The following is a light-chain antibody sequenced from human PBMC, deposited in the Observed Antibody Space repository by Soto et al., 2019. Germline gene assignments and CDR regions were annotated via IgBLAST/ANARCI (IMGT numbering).Light chain of an antibody. Sequence: DIQMTQSPSSLSASVGDRISITCRASQGIRNSVAWYQQKPGKVLKLLIYGASALQSGVPSRFSGSAPGTDFSLTISSLQPEDVATYFCLYYNGAPGITFGPGTKVNI. J-gene: IGKJ3*01. CDR1: QGIRNS. CDR2: GAS. V-gene: IGKV1-27*01. CDR3: LYYNGAPGIT.